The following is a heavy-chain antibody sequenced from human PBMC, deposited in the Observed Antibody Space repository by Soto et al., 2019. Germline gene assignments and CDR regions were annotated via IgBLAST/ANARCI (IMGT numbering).Heavy chain of an antibody. Sequence: QVQLVESGGGLVKPGGSLRLSCAASGFTFSDYYMSWIRQAPGKGLEWVSYISSSSSYTNYADSVKGRFTISRDNAKNTLYLQMNRLRAEDTAVYYCARGTQESSGYYFDYWGQGTLVTVSS. J-gene: IGHJ4*02. D-gene: IGHD3-10*01. V-gene: IGHV3-11*06. CDR2: ISSSSSYT. CDR3: ARGTQESSGYYFDY. CDR1: GFTFSDYY.